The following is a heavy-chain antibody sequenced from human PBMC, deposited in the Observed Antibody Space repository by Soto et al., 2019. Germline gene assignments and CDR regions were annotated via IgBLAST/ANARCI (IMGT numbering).Heavy chain of an antibody. D-gene: IGHD3-3*01. Sequence: EVQLMESGGGLVQPGGSLRLSCAASGFTFSSYSMNWVRQAPGKGLEWVSYISGSSGTIYYADSVKGRFIISRDNSKNALYLQINSLRYEDTAMYYCERQITIFGVVISSYFDLWGRGTLVTVSS. CDR1: GFTFSSYS. CDR3: ERQITIFGVVISSYFDL. CDR2: ISGSSGTI. V-gene: IGHV3-48*02. J-gene: IGHJ2*01.